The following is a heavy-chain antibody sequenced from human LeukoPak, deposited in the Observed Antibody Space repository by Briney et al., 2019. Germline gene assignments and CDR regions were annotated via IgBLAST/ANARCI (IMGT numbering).Heavy chain of an antibody. D-gene: IGHD2-2*01. Sequence: SETLSLTCTVSGYSISSGYYWGWIRQPPEKGLEWIGTIYHSESTYYNPSLKSRVSISVDTSKNQVSLKLSSVTAADTAVYYCARVEGKTSWFDPWGQGTLVTVSS. CDR1: GYSISSGYY. V-gene: IGHV4-38-2*02. J-gene: IGHJ5*02. CDR2: IYHSEST. CDR3: ARVEGKTSWFDP.